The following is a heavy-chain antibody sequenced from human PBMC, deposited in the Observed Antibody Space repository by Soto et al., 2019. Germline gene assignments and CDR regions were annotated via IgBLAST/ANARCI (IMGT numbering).Heavy chain of an antibody. J-gene: IGHJ4*02. V-gene: IGHV1-3*05. D-gene: IGHD6-19*01. CDR1: GYTFTGYA. CDR3: ARAVAVPADFDY. CDR2: INAGNGNT. Sequence: QVQLVQSGAEEKKPGASVKVSCKASGYTFTGYAVHWVRQAPGQRREWMGWINAGNGNTKYSQKFQGRVTITRDTSASTADVELSSLRSEDTAVYYCARAVAVPADFDYWGQGTLVTVSS.